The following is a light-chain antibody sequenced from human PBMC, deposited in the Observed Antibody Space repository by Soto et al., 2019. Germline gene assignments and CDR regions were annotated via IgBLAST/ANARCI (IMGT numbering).Light chain of an antibody. CDR3: CSYAGTSSWV. CDR2: EAT. J-gene: IGLJ3*02. V-gene: IGLV2-23*01. CDR1: SSNIGSYNF. Sequence: QSALTQPASVSGSPGQSITISCTGTSSNIGSYNFVSWYQQRPGRAPKLMIFEATKRPSGVPPRFSGSKSGNTASLTISGLQAEDEADYYCCSYAGTSSWVFXGGTQMTVL.